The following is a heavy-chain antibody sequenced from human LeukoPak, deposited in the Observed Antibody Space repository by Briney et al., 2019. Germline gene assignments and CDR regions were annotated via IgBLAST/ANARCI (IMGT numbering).Heavy chain of an antibody. D-gene: IGHD3-10*01. J-gene: IGHJ4*02. CDR3: SRAGGYGVHDN. CDR2: ISAYNGNT. Sequence: ASVKVSCKASGYTFTSYGISWVRQAPGQGLEWMGWISAYNGNTNYAQKLQGRVTMTTDTSTSTVYMELSSLRSEDTAVYYCSRAGGYGVHDNCGQGTLVTVSS. CDR1: GYTFTSYG. V-gene: IGHV1-18*01.